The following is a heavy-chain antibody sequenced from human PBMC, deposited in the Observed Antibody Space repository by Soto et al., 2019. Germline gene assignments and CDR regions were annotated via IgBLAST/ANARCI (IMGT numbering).Heavy chain of an antibody. D-gene: IGHD3-16*01. CDR2: ISSSSRDI. CDR1: GFIFSTYT. CDR3: ARGSWGGDGIDV. Sequence: SGGSLRLSXAASGFIFSTYTINWVRQAPGKGLEWVASISSSSRDIFYADSVKARFTISRDNANSSVDLQMNSLRVGDTAIYYCARGSWGGDGIDVWGQGTTVTVSS. J-gene: IGHJ6*02. V-gene: IGHV3-21*01.